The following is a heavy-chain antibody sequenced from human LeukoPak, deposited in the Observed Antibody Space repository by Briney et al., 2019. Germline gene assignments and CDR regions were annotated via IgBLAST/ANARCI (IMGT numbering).Heavy chain of an antibody. CDR2: INSDGSST. Sequence: GGSLRLSCAASGFTFSSYWMHCVRQAPGKGLVWVPRINSDGSSTSYADSVKGRFTISRDNAKNTLYLQMNSLRAEDTAVYYCVRVIAVAGTGYYYYGMDVWGQGTTVTVSS. J-gene: IGHJ6*02. D-gene: IGHD6-19*01. CDR3: VRVIAVAGTGYYYYGMDV. V-gene: IGHV3-74*01. CDR1: GFTFSSYW.